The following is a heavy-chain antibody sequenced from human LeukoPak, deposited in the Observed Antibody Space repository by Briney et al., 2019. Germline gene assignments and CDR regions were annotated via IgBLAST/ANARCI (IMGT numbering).Heavy chain of an antibody. V-gene: IGHV3-21*04. CDR1: GFTFSSYS. CDR2: ISSSSSYI. CDR3: ARDSEDYHAFDI. J-gene: IGHJ3*02. Sequence: GESLRLSCAASGFTFSSYSMNWVRQAPGQGLEWVSSISSSSSYIYYADSVKGRFTISRDNSKNTLYLQMNSLRAEDTAVYYCARDSEDYHAFDIWGQGTMVTASS. D-gene: IGHD3-16*01.